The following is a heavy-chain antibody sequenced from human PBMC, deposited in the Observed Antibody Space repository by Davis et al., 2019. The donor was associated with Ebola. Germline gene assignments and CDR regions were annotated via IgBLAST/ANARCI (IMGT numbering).Heavy chain of an antibody. CDR3: ARDTPVIPDAFDI. CDR1: GFTFSSYA. D-gene: IGHD3-16*02. CDR2: ISGSGGST. V-gene: IGHV3-23*01. J-gene: IGHJ3*02. Sequence: GESLKISCAASGFTFSSYAMSWVRQAPGKGLEWVSAISGSGGSTYYADSVKGRFTISRDNSKNTLYLQMNSLRAEDTAVYYCARDTPVIPDAFDIWGQGTMVTVSS.